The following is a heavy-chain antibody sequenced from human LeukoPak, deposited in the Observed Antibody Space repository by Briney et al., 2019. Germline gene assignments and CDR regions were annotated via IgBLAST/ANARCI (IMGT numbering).Heavy chain of an antibody. Sequence: ASVKVSCKASGYTFTAYYMHWVRQAPGQGLEWMGWINPNSGGTNYAPKFQGRVTMTRDTSISTAYVDLSRLTFDDTAVYYCARDDNFQFDYWGQGTLVTVSS. D-gene: IGHD1-1*01. CDR2: INPNSGGT. J-gene: IGHJ4*02. CDR1: GYTFTAYY. CDR3: ARDDNFQFDY. V-gene: IGHV1-2*02.